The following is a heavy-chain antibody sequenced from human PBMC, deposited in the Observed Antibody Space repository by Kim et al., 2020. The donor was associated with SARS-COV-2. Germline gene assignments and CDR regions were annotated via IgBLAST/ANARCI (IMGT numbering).Heavy chain of an antibody. Sequence: GGSLRLSCAASGFTFSRSWLTWLRQAPGKGLEWVANINGDGSERYYVDSVKGRFTISRDNANNAFHLQMNSLRVDDTAVYYCARGGNYYDWGHGTLVTVSS. CDR1: GFTFSRSW. J-gene: IGHJ4*01. CDR3: ARGGNYYD. CDR2: INGDGSER. V-gene: IGHV3-7*01. D-gene: IGHD1-26*01.